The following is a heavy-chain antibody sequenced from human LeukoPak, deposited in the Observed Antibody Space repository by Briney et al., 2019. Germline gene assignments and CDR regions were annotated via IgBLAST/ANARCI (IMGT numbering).Heavy chain of an antibody. Sequence: SQTLSLTCTVAGGSITSDYYYWSWIRQPAGKGLEWIGRIYSSGSTNYNPSLKSRVTISVDTSKNQFSLKLSSVTAADTAVYYCANMYRRDSGYYYYYYIDVWGKGTTVTVSS. CDR2: IYSSGST. CDR1: GGSITSDYYY. CDR3: ANMYRRDSGYYYYYYIDV. V-gene: IGHV4-61*02. D-gene: IGHD2-21*02. J-gene: IGHJ6*03.